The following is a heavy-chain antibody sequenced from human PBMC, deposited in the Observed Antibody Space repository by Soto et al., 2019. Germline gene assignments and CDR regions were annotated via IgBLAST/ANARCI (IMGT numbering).Heavy chain of an antibody. CDR2: IFWNGEK. Sequence: QVTLKESGPVLVKPTETLTLTCAVSGFSPRDSKVGVSWIRQPPGKALEGLTHIFWNGEKSYSTTLERRLTITKDPSKGQVVLTMTNMDPVDTAKSFCAHVRRWDGTHSYDYWGRGTLVTVSS. V-gene: IGHV2-26*01. J-gene: IGHJ4*02. CDR3: AHVRRWDGTHSYDY. CDR1: GFSPRDSKVG. D-gene: IGHD1-26*01.